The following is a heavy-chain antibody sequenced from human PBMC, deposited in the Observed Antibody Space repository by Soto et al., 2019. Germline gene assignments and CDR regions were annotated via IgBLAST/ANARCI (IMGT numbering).Heavy chain of an antibody. CDR3: ATDWRFGELDGQGLQNYYYYGMDV. Sequence: GESLKISCKGSGYSFTSYWIGWVRQMPGKGLEWMGIIYPGDSDTRYSPSFQGQVTISADKSISTAYLQWSSLKASDTAVYYCATDWRFGELDGQGLQNYYYYGMDVWGQGTTVTVSS. CDR2: IYPGDSDT. V-gene: IGHV5-51*01. CDR1: GYSFTSYW. D-gene: IGHD3-10*01. J-gene: IGHJ6*02.